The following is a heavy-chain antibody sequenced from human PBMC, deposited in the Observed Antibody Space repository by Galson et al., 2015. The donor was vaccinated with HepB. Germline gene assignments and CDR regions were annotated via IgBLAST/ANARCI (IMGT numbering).Heavy chain of an antibody. CDR3: ARDGKIVVVPAASLYYYYYGMDV. Sequence: SLRLSCAASGFTFSSYAMHWVRQAPGKGLEWVAVISYDGSNKYYADSVKGRFTISRDNSKNTLYLQMNSLRAEDTAVYYCARDGKIVVVPAASLYYYYYGMDVWGQGTTVTVSS. D-gene: IGHD2-2*01. CDR2: ISYDGSNK. CDR1: GFTFSSYA. V-gene: IGHV3-30-3*01. J-gene: IGHJ6*02.